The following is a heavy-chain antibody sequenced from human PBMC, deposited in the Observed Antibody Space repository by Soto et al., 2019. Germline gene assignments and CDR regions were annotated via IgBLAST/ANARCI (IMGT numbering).Heavy chain of an antibody. D-gene: IGHD3-10*02. CDR2: IFHSGET. J-gene: IGHJ3*01. CDR1: GASISSGDYY. CDR3: ARSHYVLGAFED. Sequence: QVQLQESGPGLVKPSETLSLTCTVSGASISSGDYYWSGIRQSPGKGLQWNGFIFHSGETYYTPSLESRQSSAIDASKNQFSLNLNSVTAADTAVYFCARSHYVLGAFEDWGPGTEVTVYS. V-gene: IGHV4-30-4*08.